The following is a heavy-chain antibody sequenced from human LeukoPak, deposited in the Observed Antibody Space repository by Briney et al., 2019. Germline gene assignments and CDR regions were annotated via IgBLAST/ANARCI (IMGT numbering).Heavy chain of an antibody. D-gene: IGHD6-25*01. CDR3: ARRPVAAEYFQH. Sequence: GGSLRLSCTGSGFSFTNYAMHWVRQAPGEGLEWVAVISYDESKIYYADSVKGRFTISRDLSTNTLYLQMNSLTTEDTAMYFCARRPVAAEYFQHWGQGTLVTVSS. CDR1: GFSFTNYA. V-gene: IGHV3-30*03. J-gene: IGHJ1*01. CDR2: ISYDESKI.